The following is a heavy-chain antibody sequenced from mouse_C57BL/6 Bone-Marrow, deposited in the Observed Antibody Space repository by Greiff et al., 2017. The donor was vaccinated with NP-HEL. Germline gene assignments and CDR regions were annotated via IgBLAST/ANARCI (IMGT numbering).Heavy chain of an antibody. CDR3: TRGRIYDGYYDYFDY. Sequence: EVNVVESGEGLVKPGGSLKLSCAASGFTFSSYAMSWVRQTPEKRLEWVAYISSGGDYIYYADTVKGRFTISRDNARNTLYLQMSSLKSEDTAMYYCTRGRIYDGYYDYFDYWGQGTTLTVSS. V-gene: IGHV5-9-1*02. CDR1: GFTFSSYA. CDR2: ISSGGDYI. D-gene: IGHD2-3*01. J-gene: IGHJ2*01.